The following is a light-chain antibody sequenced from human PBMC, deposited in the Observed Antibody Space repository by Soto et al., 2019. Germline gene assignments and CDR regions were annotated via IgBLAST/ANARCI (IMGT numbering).Light chain of an antibody. Sequence: EIVSTQSPGTLSLSPGERATLSCRASQSVSSSYLAWYQQKPGQAPRLLIYGASSRATGIPDRFSGSGSGTDFTLTISRLEPEDFAVYYCKQFGSSPLFTFGPGTKVDVK. J-gene: IGKJ3*01. V-gene: IGKV3-20*01. CDR1: QSVSSSY. CDR3: KQFGSSPLFT. CDR2: GAS.